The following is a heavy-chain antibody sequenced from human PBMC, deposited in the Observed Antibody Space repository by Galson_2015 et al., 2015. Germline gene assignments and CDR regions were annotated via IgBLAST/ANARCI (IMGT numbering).Heavy chain of an antibody. CDR2: ISYDGSNK. V-gene: IGHV3-30-3*01. Sequence: SLRLSCAASGFTFSDYAMHWVRQAPGKGLEWVATISYDGSNKHYADSVKGRFTISRDNSKNTLYLQMNSLRAEDTAAYYCASLSYYYQSGVGYWGQGTLVTVSS. D-gene: IGHD3-10*01. J-gene: IGHJ4*02. CDR3: ASLSYYYQSGVGY. CDR1: GFTFSDYA.